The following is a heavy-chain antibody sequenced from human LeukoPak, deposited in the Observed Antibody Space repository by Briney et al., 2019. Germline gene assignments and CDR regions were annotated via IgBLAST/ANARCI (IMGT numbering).Heavy chain of an antibody. Sequence: ASVKVSCKASGYTFTSYGISWVRQAPGQGLEWMGRIIPIFGIANYAQKFQGRVTITADKSTSTAYMELSSLRSEDTAVYYCAVNSSSFSFDYWGQGTLVTVSS. V-gene: IGHV1-69*04. D-gene: IGHD6-13*01. CDR1: GYTFTSYG. CDR3: AVNSSSFSFDY. J-gene: IGHJ4*02. CDR2: IIPIFGIA.